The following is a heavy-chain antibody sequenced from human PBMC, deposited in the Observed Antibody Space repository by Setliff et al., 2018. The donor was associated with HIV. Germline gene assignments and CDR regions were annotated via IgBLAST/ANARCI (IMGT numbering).Heavy chain of an antibody. D-gene: IGHD1-26*01. J-gene: IGHJ4*02. CDR1: GFTFSTYW. CDR2: IKQDGSEK. CDR3: ATDCAVVGGTDSHDS. V-gene: IGHV3-7*05. Sequence: QSGGSLRLSCAASGFTFSTYWMSWVRQAPGKGLEWVANIKQDGSEKNYMDSVKGRFTISRANARNSLCLQMTSRRVEDTAEYCCATDCAVVGGTDSHDSWGQGTLVTVSS.